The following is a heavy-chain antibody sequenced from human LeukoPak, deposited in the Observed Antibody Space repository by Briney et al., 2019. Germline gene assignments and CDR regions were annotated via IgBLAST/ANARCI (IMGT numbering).Heavy chain of an antibody. V-gene: IGHV4-59*08. D-gene: IGHD3-3*01. J-gene: IGHJ4*02. Sequence: SETLSLTCTVSGGSISSYYWSWIRQPPGKGLEWIGYIYYSGSTNYNPSLKSRVTISVDTSKNQFSLKLSSVTAADTAVYYCTSEGPKYDFWSGYFNYWGQGTLVTVSS. CDR1: GGSISSYY. CDR3: TSEGPKYDFWSGYFNY. CDR2: IYYSGST.